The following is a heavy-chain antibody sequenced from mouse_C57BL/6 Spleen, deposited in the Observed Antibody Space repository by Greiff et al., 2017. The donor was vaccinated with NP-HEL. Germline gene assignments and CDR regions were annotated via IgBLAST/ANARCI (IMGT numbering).Heavy chain of an antibody. V-gene: IGHV1-26*01. J-gene: IGHJ2*01. Sequence: EVQLQQSGPELVKPGASVKISCKASGYTFTDYYMNWVKQSHGKSLEWIGDINPNNGGTSYNQKFKGKATLTVDKSSSTAYMELRSLTSEDSAVYYCASPLWDYFDYWGQGTTLTVSS. CDR2: INPNNGGT. CDR3: ASPLWDYFDY. CDR1: GYTFTDYY.